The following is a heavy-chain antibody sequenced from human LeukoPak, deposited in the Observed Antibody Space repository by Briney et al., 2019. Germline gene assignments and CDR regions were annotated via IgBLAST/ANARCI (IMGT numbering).Heavy chain of an antibody. J-gene: IGHJ4*02. D-gene: IGHD6-13*01. CDR3: ARDTPPRYSSSWYGGFDY. CDR2: IYYSGST. Sequence: SETLSLTCTVSGGSISSSSYYWGWIRQPPGKGLEWIGSIYYSGSTYYNPSLKSRVTISVDTSKNQFSLKLSSVTAADTAVYYCARDTPPRYSSSWYGGFDYWGQGTLVTVSS. CDR1: GGSISSSSYY. V-gene: IGHV4-39*07.